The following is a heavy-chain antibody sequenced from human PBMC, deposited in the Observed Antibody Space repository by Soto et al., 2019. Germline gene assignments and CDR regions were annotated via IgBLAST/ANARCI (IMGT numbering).Heavy chain of an antibody. CDR3: ARVSSIAARRSFDS. D-gene: IGHD6-6*01. V-gene: IGHV1-8*01. CDR2: LNPHRGST. Sequence: ASVKVSCKASGYTFSTHDINWVRQATGQGLEWMGWLNPHRGSTAYAHKFQGRVTMTWDASINTAYLELSSLRSEDTAMYYCARVSSIAARRSFDSWGQGTLVTVSS. CDR1: GYTFSTHD. J-gene: IGHJ4*02.